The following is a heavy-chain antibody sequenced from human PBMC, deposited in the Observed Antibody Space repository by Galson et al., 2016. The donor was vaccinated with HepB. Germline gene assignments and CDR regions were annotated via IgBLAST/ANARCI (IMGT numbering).Heavy chain of an antibody. V-gene: IGHV5-10-1*01. D-gene: IGHD1-1*01. CDR2: IDPIDSYT. Sequence: VKKPGESLRISCTGSGYTFTIYYITWVRQMPGKGLEWLGRIDPIDSYTNYSPSFQGHVTMSVDKSIRTVHLQWASLKASDTAMYYCVRSETSNWILGHWGQGTLVTVSS. J-gene: IGHJ1*01. CDR1: GYTFTIYY. CDR3: VRSETSNWILGH.